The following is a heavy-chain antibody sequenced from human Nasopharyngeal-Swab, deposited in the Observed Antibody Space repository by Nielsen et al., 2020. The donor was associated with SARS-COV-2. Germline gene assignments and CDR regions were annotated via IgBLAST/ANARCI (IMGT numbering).Heavy chain of an antibody. Sequence: SVKVSCKASGGTFSSYAISWVRKAPGQGLEWMGGIIPIFGTANYAQKFQGRVTITADKSTSTAYMELSSLRSEDTAVYYCAREESIRGYSGYDPYYMDVWGKGTTVTVSS. V-gene: IGHV1-69*06. CDR1: GGTFSSYA. D-gene: IGHD5-12*01. J-gene: IGHJ6*03. CDR2: IIPIFGTA. CDR3: AREESIRGYSGYDPYYMDV.